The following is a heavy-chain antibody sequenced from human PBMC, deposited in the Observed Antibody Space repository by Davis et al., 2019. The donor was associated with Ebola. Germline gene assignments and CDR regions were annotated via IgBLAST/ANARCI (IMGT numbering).Heavy chain of an antibody. D-gene: IGHD1-26*01. CDR3: GRGSDRWELPSH. J-gene: IGHJ4*02. CDR2: TRSGRDDYI. Sequence: PGGSLRLSCVTSGFIFTNYAMHWVRQAPGKGLEWVASTRSGRDDYIHHADAVKGRLTISTDPAKNLVFLQMNSLTADDTGVYYCGRGSDRWELPSHWGQGTNVTVSS. CDR1: GFIFTNYA. V-gene: IGHV3-21*01.